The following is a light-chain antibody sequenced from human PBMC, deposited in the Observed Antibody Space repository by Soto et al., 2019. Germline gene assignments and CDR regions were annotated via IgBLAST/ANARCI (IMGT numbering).Light chain of an antibody. V-gene: IGKV4-1*01. CDR3: QQYCNIPLT. CDR2: WPS. Sequence: DIVMTQSPDSLAVSLGERATINCKSSQSVLCNSNTQNYLAWYQQKPGQPPKLLIYWPSTRESGVSDRFSGRGSGTDFTLIISSLQAEDVAGYYCQQYCNIPLTFVRGIKLEIK. CDR1: QSVLCNSNTQNY. J-gene: IGKJ4*01.